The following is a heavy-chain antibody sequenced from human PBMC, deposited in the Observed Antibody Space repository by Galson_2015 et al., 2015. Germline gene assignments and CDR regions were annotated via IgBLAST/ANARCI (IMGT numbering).Heavy chain of an antibody. D-gene: IGHD2-2*01. Sequence: SLRLSCAASGFTFSDYYMSWIRQAPGKGLEWVSYISSSSSYTNYADSVKGRFTISRDNAKNSLYLQMNSLRAEDTAVYYCARDRVVPAAMPSADYYGMDVWGQGTTVIVSS. CDR2: ISSSSSYT. J-gene: IGHJ6*02. V-gene: IGHV3-11*06. CDR3: ARDRVVPAAMPSADYYGMDV. CDR1: GFTFSDYY.